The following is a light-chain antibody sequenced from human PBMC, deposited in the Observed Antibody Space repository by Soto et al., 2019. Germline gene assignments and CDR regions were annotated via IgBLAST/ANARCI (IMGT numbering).Light chain of an antibody. CDR1: ESVSSY. J-gene: IGKJ1*01. CDR3: QQSYRKWT. Sequence: DIQMTQSPSSLSASVGDRVTITCRAKESVSSYVNWYQQKPGKAPKLLIYAASSLQSGVPARFSGSGSVTDVTLTISGLQPEDFATYYCQQSYRKWTFGQGTKVEIK. V-gene: IGKV1-39*01. CDR2: AAS.